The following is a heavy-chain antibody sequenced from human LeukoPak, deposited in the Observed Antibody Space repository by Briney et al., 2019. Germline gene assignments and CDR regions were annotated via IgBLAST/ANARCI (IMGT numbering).Heavy chain of an antibody. CDR1: GFTFSSYS. J-gene: IGHJ4*02. Sequence: PGRSLRLSCAASGFTFSSYSMNWVRQAPGKGLEWVSSISPSSSYIYYADSVKGRFTISRDNAKNSLYLQMNSLRAEDTAAYYCARDHMATWIQLWFTDFDYWGQGTLVTVSS. V-gene: IGHV3-21*01. CDR3: ARDHMATWIQLWFTDFDY. D-gene: IGHD5-18*01. CDR2: ISPSSSYI.